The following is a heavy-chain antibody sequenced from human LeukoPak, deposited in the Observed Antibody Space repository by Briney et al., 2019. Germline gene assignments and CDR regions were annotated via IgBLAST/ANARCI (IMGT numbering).Heavy chain of an antibody. J-gene: IGHJ4*02. D-gene: IGHD2-15*01. CDR2: LIPLFGTA. CDR1: GGSFSSEA. Sequence: SVKVSWKAFGGSFSSEAISWVRQAPRQGLEWMGGLIPLFGTAGYAEKFQGRVTITTGESTTTGYMEVSSLRSEDTAVYYWGRKAGDCGSGRCYSIDYWGQGTLCTVSS. CDR3: GRKAGDCGSGRCYSIDY. V-gene: IGHV1-69*05.